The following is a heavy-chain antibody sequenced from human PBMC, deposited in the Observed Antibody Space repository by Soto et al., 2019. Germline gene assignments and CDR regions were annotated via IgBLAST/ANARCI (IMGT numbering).Heavy chain of an antibody. Sequence: QVQLVQSGAEVKKPGASVKVSCKASGYTFTSYGISWVRQAPGQGLEWMGWISAYNGNTNYAQKLQGRVTMTTDTXTSKAYMELRSLRADDTAVYYSARWGYGDYYGMDVWGQGTTVTVSS. CDR1: GYTFTSYG. J-gene: IGHJ6*02. CDR3: ARWGYGDYYGMDV. D-gene: IGHD4-17*01. V-gene: IGHV1-18*01. CDR2: ISAYNGNT.